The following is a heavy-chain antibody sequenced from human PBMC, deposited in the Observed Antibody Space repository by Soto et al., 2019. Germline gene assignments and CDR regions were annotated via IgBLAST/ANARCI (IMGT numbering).Heavy chain of an antibody. CDR1: GGTLRNYG. CDR3: SRGDDTKIVETTYYGMDV. Sequence: QVQLVQSGAEVKKPGSSVRVSCRASGGTLRNYGISWVRQAPGQGLEWMGGIIPVFGTANYAQKFQGRVTITADESTSTVYMDVTSLRTEDTAVYYCSRGDDTKIVETTYYGMDVWGQGTKVTVSS. D-gene: IGHD3-22*01. J-gene: IGHJ6*02. V-gene: IGHV1-69*12. CDR2: IIPVFGTA.